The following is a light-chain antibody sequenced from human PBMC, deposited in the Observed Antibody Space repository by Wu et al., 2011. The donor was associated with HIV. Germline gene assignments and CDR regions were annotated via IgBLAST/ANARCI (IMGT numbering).Light chain of an antibody. Sequence: TLSCRASQSVSDYLAWYQQKPGQSPRLLIYETSNRATGIPARFSGSGSGTDFTLTISSLEPEDFAVYYCQQRDNWPLTFGQGTRLEIK. V-gene: IGKV3-11*01. J-gene: IGKJ5*01. CDR1: QSVSDY. CDR2: ETS. CDR3: QQRDNWPLT.